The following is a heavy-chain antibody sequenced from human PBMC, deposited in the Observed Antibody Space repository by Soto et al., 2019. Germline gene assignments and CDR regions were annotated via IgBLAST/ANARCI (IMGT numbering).Heavy chain of an antibody. J-gene: IGHJ4*02. V-gene: IGHV4-59*01. CDR2: IYYSGST. Sequence: PXESLSLPCTVSGGSISSYYWSWIRQPPGKGLEWIGYIYYSGSTNYNPSLKSRVTISLDTSKNQFSLELSSVTAADTAVYYCAREVEGGYEGGYFDYWGQGTLVTVSS. D-gene: IGHD5-12*01. CDR1: GGSISSYY. CDR3: AREVEGGYEGGYFDY.